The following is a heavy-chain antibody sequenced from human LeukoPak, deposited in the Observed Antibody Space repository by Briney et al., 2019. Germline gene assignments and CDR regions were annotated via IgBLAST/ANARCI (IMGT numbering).Heavy chain of an antibody. Sequence: ASVKVSCKASGYTFTSYGISWVRQAPGQGLEWMGWISAYNGNTNYAQKFQGRVTITADESTSTAYMELSSLRSEDTAVYYCARAPVVVPAIHYYYYMDVWGKGTTVTVSS. CDR3: ARAPVVVPAIHYYYYMDV. D-gene: IGHD2-2*01. J-gene: IGHJ6*03. V-gene: IGHV1-18*01. CDR2: ISAYNGNT. CDR1: GYTFTSYG.